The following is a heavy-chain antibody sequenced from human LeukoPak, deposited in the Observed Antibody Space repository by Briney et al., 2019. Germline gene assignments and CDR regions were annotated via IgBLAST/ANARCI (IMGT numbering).Heavy chain of an antibody. CDR3: ARYTSGGAFEI. V-gene: IGHV3-7*05. CDR1: GFTFSSYW. Sequence: GGSLRLSCAASGFTFSSYWMSWGRQAPGKGLEWVANIKEDGSEKYYVDTVKGRFTVSRDNAKNSLFLQMNSLRAEDTALYFCARYTSGGAFEIWGQGTVVTVSS. J-gene: IGHJ3*02. D-gene: IGHD6-19*01. CDR2: IKEDGSEK.